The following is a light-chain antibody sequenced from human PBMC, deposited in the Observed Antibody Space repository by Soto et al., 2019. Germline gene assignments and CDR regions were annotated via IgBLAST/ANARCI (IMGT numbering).Light chain of an antibody. Sequence: QSALTQPASVSASPGQSITIPWTGTSSDVGSYNLVSWFQQHPGKVPKLLIYEGTKRPSGLSDRFSGSKSGNTASLTISGLQAEDEADYYCYSYAGENLYVFGTGTKLTVL. J-gene: IGLJ1*01. V-gene: IGLV2-23*01. CDR2: EGT. CDR3: YSYAGENLYV. CDR1: SSDVGSYNL.